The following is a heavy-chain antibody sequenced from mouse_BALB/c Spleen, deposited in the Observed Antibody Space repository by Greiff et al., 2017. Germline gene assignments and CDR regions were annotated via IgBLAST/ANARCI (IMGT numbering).Heavy chain of an antibody. CDR3: ARSTTAGGDFDV. CDR1: GYTFTSYW. Sequence: ELVKPGASVKLSCKASGYTFTSYWINWIKQRPGQGLEWIGRIAPGSGSTYYNEMFKGKATLTVDTSSSTAYIQLSSLSSEDSAVYFCARSTTAGGDFDVWGAGTTVTVSS. D-gene: IGHD1-2*01. CDR2: IAPGSGST. J-gene: IGHJ1*01. V-gene: IGHV1S41*01.